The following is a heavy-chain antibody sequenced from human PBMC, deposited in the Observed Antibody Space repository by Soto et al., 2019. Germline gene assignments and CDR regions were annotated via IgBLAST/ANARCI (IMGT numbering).Heavy chain of an antibody. CDR3: ARGLLTFDY. Sequence: GSLRLSCAVSGFTFGNSGMSWVRQAPGKGLEWVANIKQDGSEKYYGDSVKGRFTISRDNAKNSLYLQLNSLRAEDKAVYYCARGLLTFDYWGQGTQVTVYS. V-gene: IGHV3-7*01. CDR1: GFTFGNSG. CDR2: IKQDGSEK. J-gene: IGHJ4*02. D-gene: IGHD2-8*02.